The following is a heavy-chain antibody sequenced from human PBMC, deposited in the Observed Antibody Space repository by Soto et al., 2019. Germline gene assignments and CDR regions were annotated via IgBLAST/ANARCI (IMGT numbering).Heavy chain of an antibody. CDR1: GFTVSSNY. Sequence: EVQLVESGGGLVQPGGSLRLSCAASGFTVSSNYMTWVRQAPGKGLEWVSVIYSGGSTYYADSVKGRFTISRDNSKNKLYLQMSSLRAEDTAVYYCARVRPYDYIWGSYRPNDYWGQGTLVTVSS. V-gene: IGHV3-66*01. CDR2: IYSGGST. J-gene: IGHJ4*02. CDR3: ARVRPYDYIWGSYRPNDY. D-gene: IGHD3-16*02.